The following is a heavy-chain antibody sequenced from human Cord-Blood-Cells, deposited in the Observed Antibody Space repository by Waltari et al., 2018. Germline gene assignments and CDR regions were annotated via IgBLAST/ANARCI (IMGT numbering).Heavy chain of an antibody. CDR3: ARAIVVVPAANWFDP. CDR2: IYSGGST. CDR1: GFTVSSNY. V-gene: IGHV3-53*01. Sequence: EVQLVESGGGLIQPGGSLRLSCAASGFTVSSNYMSWVRQAPGKGLEWVSVIYSGGSTYYAAAVKGRFTISRDNSKNTLYLQMNSLRAEDTAVYYCARAIVVVPAANWFDPWGQGTLVTVSS. J-gene: IGHJ5*02. D-gene: IGHD2-2*01.